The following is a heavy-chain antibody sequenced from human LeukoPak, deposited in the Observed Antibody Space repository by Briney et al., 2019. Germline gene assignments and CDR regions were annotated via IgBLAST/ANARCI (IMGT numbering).Heavy chain of an antibody. CDR3: ARGSSSPPIEYYFDF. CDR1: GYTFTSYD. Sequence: ASVKVSCKASGYTFTSYDINWVRQATGQGLEWMGWMNPNSGNTGYAQKFQGRVTMTRNTSISTAYMELNSLRSEDTAVYYCARGSSSPPIEYYFDFWGQGTLVTVSS. V-gene: IGHV1-8*01. CDR2: MNPNSGNT. D-gene: IGHD6-13*01. J-gene: IGHJ4*02.